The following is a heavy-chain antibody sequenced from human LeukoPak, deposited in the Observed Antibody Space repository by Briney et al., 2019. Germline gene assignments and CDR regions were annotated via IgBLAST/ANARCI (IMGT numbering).Heavy chain of an antibody. Sequence: PSETLSLTCTVSGGSVSSGGFYWTWIRQPPGKGLEWIGYIYYSGSTNYIPSPRSRLTISVDTSKNQFSLKLSSVTAADTAVYYCAREDITGTASYFDYWGQGTLVTVSS. D-gene: IGHD1-7*01. CDR1: GGSVSSGGFY. CDR2: IYYSGST. J-gene: IGHJ4*02. CDR3: AREDITGTASYFDY. V-gene: IGHV4-61*08.